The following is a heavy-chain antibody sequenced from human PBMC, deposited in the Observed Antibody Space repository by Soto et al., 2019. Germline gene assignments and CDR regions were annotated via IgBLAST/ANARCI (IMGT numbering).Heavy chain of an antibody. D-gene: IGHD6-13*01. CDR3: AKGFTSTWTGYFDY. Sequence: QVQLVESGGGVVQPGRSLRLSCAASGFSFSSYGMHWVRQAPGKGLEWVTVISYDGSDKYYADSVKGRFTISRDNSKNTLYLQMNSLRVEDTAVYYCAKGFTSTWTGYFDYWGQGTLVTVSS. V-gene: IGHV3-30*18. CDR2: ISYDGSDK. J-gene: IGHJ4*02. CDR1: GFSFSSYG.